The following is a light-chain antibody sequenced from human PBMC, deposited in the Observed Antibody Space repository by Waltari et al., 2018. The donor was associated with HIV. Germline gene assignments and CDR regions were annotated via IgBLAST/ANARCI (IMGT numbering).Light chain of an antibody. J-gene: IGLJ3*02. CDR2: KNN. CDR1: SSNIGTNS. V-gene: IGLV1-44*01. Sequence: QSTLTQPPSVSGTPGQRITVSCSGSSSNIGTNSVNWYHQLPRTAPKLIIYKNNQRPSGGPDLFSGSKSGTSASLAITGLQSEDEADYYCAVWDDSLNVWLFGGGTKLTVL. CDR3: AVWDDSLNVWL.